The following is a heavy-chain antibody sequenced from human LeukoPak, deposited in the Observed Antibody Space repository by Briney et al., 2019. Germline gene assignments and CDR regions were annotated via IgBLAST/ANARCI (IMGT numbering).Heavy chain of an antibody. Sequence: QPGRSLRLSCAASEFTFRSYWMHWVRQAPGKGLVWVSRINTDGSSTNYADSVKGRFTISRDNAKNTVYLQMNSLRAEDTAVYYCANGAFRLYYIDVWAKGPRSPSP. CDR2: INTDGSST. CDR3: ANGAFRLYYIDV. CDR1: EFTFRSYW. J-gene: IGHJ6*03. D-gene: IGHD3-16*01. V-gene: IGHV3-74*01.